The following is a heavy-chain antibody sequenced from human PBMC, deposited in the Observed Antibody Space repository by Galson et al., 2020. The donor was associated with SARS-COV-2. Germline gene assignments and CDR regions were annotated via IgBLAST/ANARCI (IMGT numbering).Heavy chain of an antibody. CDR1: GFSLSTSGAG. D-gene: IGHD1-1*01. V-gene: IGHV2-5*02. Sequence: SGPTLVKPTQILTLTCTVSGFSLSTSGAGVSWIRKPPXXXXXXLXXXXWDDDKRYSPSLESRLTITKDTTKNQVVLIMTNMDPVDTGTYYCAHRPGEPMGDVFDIWGQGTVVTVSS. J-gene: IGHJ3*02. CDR2: XXWDDDK. CDR3: AHRPGEPMGDVFDI.